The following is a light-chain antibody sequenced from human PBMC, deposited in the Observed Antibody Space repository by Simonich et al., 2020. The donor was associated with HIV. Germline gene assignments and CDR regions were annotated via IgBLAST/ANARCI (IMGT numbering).Light chain of an antibody. CDR3: VLYMGSGISV. CDR2: RTN. Sequence: QTVVTQEPSFSVSPGGTVTLPCDLSSGSVSTSSYPSWYQQTPGQSPRTFTYRTNTRSSGVPDRFSGSILGNKAALTITGAQADEESDYYCVLYMGSGISVFGGGTKLTVL. J-gene: IGLJ3*02. CDR1: SGSVSTSSY. V-gene: IGLV8-61*01.